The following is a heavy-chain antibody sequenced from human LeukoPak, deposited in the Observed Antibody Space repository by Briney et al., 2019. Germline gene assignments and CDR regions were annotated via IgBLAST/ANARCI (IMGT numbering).Heavy chain of an antibody. CDR3: ARDGYYDILTGTDF. V-gene: IGHV1-18*01. Sequence: ASVEVSCKTSGYFFPSYGISWVRQAPGQGLEWIGWITPSNGNTHYAQNFQGRVTVTTDTSTSTVYMELGSLRSDDTAVYYCARDGYYDILTGTDFWGQGTLVTVSS. D-gene: IGHD3-9*01. J-gene: IGHJ4*02. CDR1: GYFFPSYG. CDR2: ITPSNGNT.